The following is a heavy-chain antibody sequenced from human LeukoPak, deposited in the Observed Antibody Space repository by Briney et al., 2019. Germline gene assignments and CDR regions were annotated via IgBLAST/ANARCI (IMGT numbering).Heavy chain of an antibody. CDR3: ARDKGYYGSGSYGRGAFDI. J-gene: IGHJ3*02. CDR1: GFTFSSYA. V-gene: IGHV3-23*01. D-gene: IGHD3-10*01. Sequence: GGSLRLSCAASGFTFSSYAMSWVRQAPGKGLEWVSAISGSGGSTYFADSVKGRFTISRDNAKNSLYLQMNSLRAEDTAVYYCARDKGYYGSGSYGRGAFDIWGQGTMVTVSS. CDR2: ISGSGGST.